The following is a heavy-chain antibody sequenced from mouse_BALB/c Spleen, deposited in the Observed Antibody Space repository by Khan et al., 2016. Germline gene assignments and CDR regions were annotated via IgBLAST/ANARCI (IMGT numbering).Heavy chain of an antibody. CDR3: TYNYYVLVFDY. Sequence: EVQLQESGTVLARPGASVKMSCKASGYTFTSYWMHWVKQRPGQGLEWIGAIYPGNSDTSYNQKFKGKAKLTAVTSTSTAYMELSSLTNSASSVYYCTYNYYVLVFDYWDQGTTLTVSS. CDR2: IYPGNSDT. D-gene: IGHD1-1*01. CDR1: GYTFTSYW. J-gene: IGHJ2*01. V-gene: IGHV1-5*01.